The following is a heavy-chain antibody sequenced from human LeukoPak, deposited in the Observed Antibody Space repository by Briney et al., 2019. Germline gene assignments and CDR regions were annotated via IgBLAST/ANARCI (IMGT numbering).Heavy chain of an antibody. CDR3: ARGRYCSSTGCYDAFDY. CDR2: ITSRSNYI. D-gene: IGHD2-2*01. CDR1: GLTFSTST. Sequence: GGSLRLSCAASGLTFSTSTMHWVRQAPGKGLEWLSSITSRSNYINYSDSVRGRFTISRDNADNSLYLQMNSLSAVDTAVYYCARGRYCSSTGCYDAFDYWGQGTLVTVSS. J-gene: IGHJ4*02. V-gene: IGHV3-21*06.